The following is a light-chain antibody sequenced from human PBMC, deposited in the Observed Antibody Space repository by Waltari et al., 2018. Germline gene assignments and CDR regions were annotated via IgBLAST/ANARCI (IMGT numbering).Light chain of an antibody. Sequence: EIVMTQSPATLSVSPGERATLSCRASQSVSSNLAWYQQKPGQAPRLLIYGASTRATGIPARFSGSGSVTEFTLTISSMQSEDFAVYYCQQYNNWPMYTFGQGTKLGIK. V-gene: IGKV3-15*01. J-gene: IGKJ2*01. CDR3: QQYNNWPMYT. CDR2: GAS. CDR1: QSVSSN.